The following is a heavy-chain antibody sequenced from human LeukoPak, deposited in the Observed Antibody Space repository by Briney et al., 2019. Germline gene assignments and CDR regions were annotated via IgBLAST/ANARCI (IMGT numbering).Heavy chain of an antibody. V-gene: IGHV3-30*02. CDR2: LRYDGSNK. Sequence: GGSLRLSCAASGFTFSSYGMHWVRQAPGKGLEWVAFLRYDGSNKYYADSVKGRFTISRDNSKNTLYLQMNSLRDEDTAVYYCAKGKVFQYLPNSSSWFYMDVWGKGTTVTISS. CDR3: AKGKVFQYLPNSSSWFYMDV. CDR1: GFTFSSYG. D-gene: IGHD6-13*01. J-gene: IGHJ6*03.